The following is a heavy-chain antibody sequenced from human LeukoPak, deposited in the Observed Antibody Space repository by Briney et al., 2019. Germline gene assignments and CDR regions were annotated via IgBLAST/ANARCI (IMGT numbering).Heavy chain of an antibody. CDR1: GGSISSYY. CDR3: AGGYSYGISDY. D-gene: IGHD5-18*01. Sequence: PSETLSLTCTVSGGSISSYYWSWIRQPAGKGVEWIGRIYTSGSSNYNPSLKSRVTISLDKSKNQFSLKLSSVTAADTAVYYCAGGYSYGISDYWGQGTLVTVSS. J-gene: IGHJ4*02. CDR2: IYTSGSS. V-gene: IGHV4-4*07.